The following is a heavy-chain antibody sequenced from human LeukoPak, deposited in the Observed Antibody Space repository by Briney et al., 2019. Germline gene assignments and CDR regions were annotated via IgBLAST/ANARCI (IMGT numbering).Heavy chain of an antibody. CDR3: ARGSTESGGSALYYYYYMDV. V-gene: IGHV1-69*04. D-gene: IGHD2-15*01. Sequence: ASVKVSCKASGGTFSSYAISWVRQAPGQGLEWMGRIIPILGIANYAQKFQGRVTITADKSTSTAYMELSSLRSEDTAVYYCARGSTESGGSALYYYYYMDVWGKGTPVTVSS. J-gene: IGHJ6*03. CDR1: GGTFSSYA. CDR2: IIPILGIA.